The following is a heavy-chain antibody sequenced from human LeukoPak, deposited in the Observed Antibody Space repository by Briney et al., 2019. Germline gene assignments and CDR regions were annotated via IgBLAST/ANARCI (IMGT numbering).Heavy chain of an antibody. V-gene: IGHV4-34*01. CDR2: INHSGGT. J-gene: IGHJ4*02. Sequence: PETLSLTCAVYGGSFSGYYWSWIRQPPGKGLEWIGEINHSGGTNSNPSLKRRVALSVDTAKSLFSLKLSSVPAADTAVYYCARAVGYDYVWGSYRTPTAPRFDYWGQGTLVTVSS. D-gene: IGHD3-16*02. CDR3: ARAVGYDYVWGSYRTPTAPRFDY. CDR1: GGSFSGYY.